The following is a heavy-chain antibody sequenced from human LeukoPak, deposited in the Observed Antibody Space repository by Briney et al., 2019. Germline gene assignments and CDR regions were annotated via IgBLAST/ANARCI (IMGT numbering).Heavy chain of an antibody. CDR2: MNPNSGNT. CDR1: GYTFTSYD. V-gene: IGHV1-8*01. CDR3: ARGGDIVVVPAAQFDY. Sequence: ASVRVSCKASGYTFTSYDINWVRQATGQGLEWMGWMNPNSGNTGYAQKFQGRVTMTRNTSISTAYMELSSLRSEDTAVYYCARGGDIVVVPAAQFDYWGQGTLVTVSS. J-gene: IGHJ4*02. D-gene: IGHD2-2*01.